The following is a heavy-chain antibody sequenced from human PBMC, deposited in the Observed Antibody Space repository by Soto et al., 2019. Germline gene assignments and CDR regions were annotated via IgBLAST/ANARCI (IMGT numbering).Heavy chain of an antibody. CDR2: IYHSGST. J-gene: IGHJ4*02. CDR1: GGSISSGGYS. CDR3: ASLRRGYSYGFDY. Sequence: SETLSLTCAVSGGSISSGGYSWSWIRQPPGKGLEWIGYIYHSGSTYYNPSLKSRVTISVDRSKNQFSLKLSSVTAADTAVYYCASLRRGYSYGFDYWGQGTLVTV. V-gene: IGHV4-30-2*01. D-gene: IGHD5-18*01.